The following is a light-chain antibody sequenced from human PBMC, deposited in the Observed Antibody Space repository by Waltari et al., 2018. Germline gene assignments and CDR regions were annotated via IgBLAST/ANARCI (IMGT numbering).Light chain of an antibody. CDR2: GAS. J-gene: IGKJ2*01. CDR1: QSVSSSY. Sequence: EIVLTQSPGTLSLSPGERATLSCRASQSVSSSYLAWYQQKPGQAPRLLIYGASSRATGSPDRFSGSGSVTDFTLTISRLEPEDFAVYYCQQYGSSHPYTFGQGTKLEIK. CDR3: QQYGSSHPYT. V-gene: IGKV3-20*01.